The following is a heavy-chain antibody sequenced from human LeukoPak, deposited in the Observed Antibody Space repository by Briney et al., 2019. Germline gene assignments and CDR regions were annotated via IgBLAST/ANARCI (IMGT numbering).Heavy chain of an antibody. J-gene: IGHJ6*04. CDR2: ISIFNGKK. CDR1: GSTFSSYG. Sequence: ASVKVSCKASGSTFSSYGISWVRQAPGQGLEWMGWISIFNGKKKHAMNLQGRVTMTTRTATSTAYMKLGSLTSVDTAVYYCARIGLAIVPSVNNNCYYGMVVWGEGTTVTVSP. CDR3: ARIGLAIVPSVNNNCYYGMVV. V-gene: IGHV1-18*01. D-gene: IGHD2-2*01.